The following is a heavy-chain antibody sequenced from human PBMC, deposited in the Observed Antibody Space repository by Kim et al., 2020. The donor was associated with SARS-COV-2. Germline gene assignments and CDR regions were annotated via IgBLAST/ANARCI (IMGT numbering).Heavy chain of an antibody. CDR1: GNTFSSYA. V-gene: IGHV7-4-1*02. CDR2: INTNIGNP. Sequence: ASVKVSCKASGNTFSSYAMNWVRQAPGQGLEWMGWINTNIGNPTYAQGFTGRVAFTLDTSASTTYLRLTSLRSEDTAVYYCASSMFYGVISCFDLWGQGTMVTVSS. CDR3: ASSMFYGVISCFDL. J-gene: IGHJ3*01. D-gene: IGHD3-10*01.